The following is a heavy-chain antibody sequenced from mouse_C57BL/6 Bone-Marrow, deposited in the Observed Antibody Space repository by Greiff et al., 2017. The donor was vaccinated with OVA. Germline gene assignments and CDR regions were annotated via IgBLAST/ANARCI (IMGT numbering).Heavy chain of an antibody. V-gene: IGHV1-50*01. CDR3: ARGGYYGRNAMDY. Sequence: VQLKQPGAELVKPGASVKLSCKASGYTFTSYWMQWVKQRPGQGLEWIGEIDPSDRYTNYNQKFKGKATLTVDTSSSTAYMQLSSLTSEDSAVYDCARGGYYGRNAMDYWGQGTSVTVSS. CDR1: GYTFTSYW. CDR2: IDPSDRYT. J-gene: IGHJ4*01. D-gene: IGHD1-1*01.